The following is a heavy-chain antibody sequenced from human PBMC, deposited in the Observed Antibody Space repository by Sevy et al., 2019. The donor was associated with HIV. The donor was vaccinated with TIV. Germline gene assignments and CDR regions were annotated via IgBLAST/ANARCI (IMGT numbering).Heavy chain of an antibody. D-gene: IGHD1-26*01. CDR2: ISYDGSQN. CDR1: GITFSNFA. Sequence: GGSLRLSCAVSGITFSNFAMHWVRQAPGRGLEWLAVISYDGSQNSYADSVRGRFTSSRDNSKSTLYLHLNSLRGQDTAIYYRARMKEERAFDVWGQGTMVTVSS. J-gene: IGHJ3*01. CDR3: ARMKEERAFDV. V-gene: IGHV3-30*03.